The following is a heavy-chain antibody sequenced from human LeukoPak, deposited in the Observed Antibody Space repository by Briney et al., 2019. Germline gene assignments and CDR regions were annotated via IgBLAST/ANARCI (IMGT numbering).Heavy chain of an antibody. CDR1: GFSFSSFG. CDR2: IRYDGSNR. Sequence: PGGSLRLSCAASGFSFSSFGMHWVRQAPGKGLEWVAFIRYDGSNRHNADSVKGRFTISRDNSKNILYLQMNSVRAEDTAVYYCAKDQTRIFRFLERLTPQVDYMDVWGKGTTVIVSS. J-gene: IGHJ6*03. V-gene: IGHV3-30*02. D-gene: IGHD3-3*01. CDR3: AKDQTRIFRFLERLTPQVDYMDV.